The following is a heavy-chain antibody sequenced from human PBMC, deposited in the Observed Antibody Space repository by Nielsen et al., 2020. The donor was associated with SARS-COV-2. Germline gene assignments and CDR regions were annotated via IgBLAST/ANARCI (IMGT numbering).Heavy chain of an antibody. Sequence: SVKVSCKASGGTFSSYAISWVRQAPGQGLEWMGGIIPIFGTANYAQKFQGRVTITADESTSTAYMELSSLRSEDTAVYYCARRRDGYNSLDYWGQGTLVTVYS. CDR2: IIPIFGTA. J-gene: IGHJ4*02. CDR3: ARRRDGYNSLDY. CDR1: GGTFSSYA. D-gene: IGHD5-24*01. V-gene: IGHV1-69*13.